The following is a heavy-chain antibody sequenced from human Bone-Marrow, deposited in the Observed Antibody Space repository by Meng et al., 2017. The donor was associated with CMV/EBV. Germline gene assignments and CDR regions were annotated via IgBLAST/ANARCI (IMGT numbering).Heavy chain of an antibody. Sequence: SETLSLTCTVSGGSISSSSYYWGWIRQPPGKGLEWIGSIYYSGSTYYNPSLKSRVTISVDTSKNQFSLKLSSVTAADTAVYYCAREVDCSSTSCYKDGAFDIWGQGTMFTVSS. CDR2: IYYSGST. D-gene: IGHD2-2*01. CDR3: AREVDCSSTSCYKDGAFDI. V-gene: IGHV4-39*07. CDR1: GGSISSSSYY. J-gene: IGHJ3*02.